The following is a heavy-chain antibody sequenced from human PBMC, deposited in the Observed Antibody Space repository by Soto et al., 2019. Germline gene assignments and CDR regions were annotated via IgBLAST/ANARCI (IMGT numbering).Heavy chain of an antibody. CDR2: IGLGSSTK. CDR1: GFTFRNYG. J-gene: IGHJ4*02. V-gene: IGHV3-48*01. D-gene: IGHD5-12*01. CDR3: ARVLRGYSGFEDYFDY. Sequence: PGGSLRLSCAASGFTFRNYGMNWVRQAPGKGLEWVSYIGLGSSTKYYADSVEGRFTISRDNAKNSLYLQMNSLRAEDTAVYYCARVLRGYSGFEDYFDYWGQGALVTVSS.